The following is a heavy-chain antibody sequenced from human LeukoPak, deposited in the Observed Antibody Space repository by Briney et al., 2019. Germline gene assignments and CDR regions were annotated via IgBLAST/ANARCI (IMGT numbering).Heavy chain of an antibody. V-gene: IGHV3-23*01. Sequence: PGGSLRLSCAASGFTFSSYAMSRVRQAPGKGLEWVSAISGSGGSTYYADSVKGRFTISRDNSKNTLYLQMNSLRAEDTAVYYCAKDRDPYYYGSGSYWRWFDPWGQGTLVTVSS. CDR1: GFTFSSYA. CDR3: AKDRDPYYYGSGSYWRWFDP. CDR2: ISGSGGST. J-gene: IGHJ5*02. D-gene: IGHD3-10*01.